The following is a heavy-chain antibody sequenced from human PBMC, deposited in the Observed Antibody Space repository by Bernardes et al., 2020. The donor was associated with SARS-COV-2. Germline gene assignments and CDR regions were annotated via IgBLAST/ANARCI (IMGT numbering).Heavy chain of an antibody. CDR1: GFTISRYW. CDR3: ARVYYCVRVFQTTYGPKWFDY. CDR2: INSDGSST. D-gene: IGHD3-10*02. J-gene: IGHJ4*02. V-gene: IGHV3-74*01. Sequence: GGTLRLSCASSGFTISRYWMHWVRKGPGKGPVWVSRINSDGSSTSYADSVKGRFTISRDNAKNTLYLQMNSLRAEDTAVYYCARVYYCVRVFQTTYGPKWFDYWGQGILVTVSS.